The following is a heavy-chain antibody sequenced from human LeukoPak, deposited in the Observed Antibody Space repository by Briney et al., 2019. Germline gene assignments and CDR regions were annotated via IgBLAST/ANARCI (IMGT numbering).Heavy chain of an antibody. D-gene: IGHD3-10*01. CDR1: GFTFSTYT. V-gene: IGHV3-23*01. Sequence: GGSLRLSCAASGFTFSTYTMYWVRHPPGKRLEWVSIIGNNGGGIHYADSVKGRFTISRDNSKNTLYLQMNSLRAEDTAVYYCAKDLWDSGSQAYFDYWGQGTLVTVSS. J-gene: IGHJ4*02. CDR3: AKDLWDSGSQAYFDY. CDR2: IGNNGGGI.